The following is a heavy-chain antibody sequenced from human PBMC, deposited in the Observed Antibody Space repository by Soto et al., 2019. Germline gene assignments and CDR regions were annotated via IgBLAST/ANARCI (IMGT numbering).Heavy chain of an antibody. J-gene: IGHJ5*02. Sequence: SETLSLTCTVYAGSISSYYWNWIRQPAGKGLEWIGRIYTSGSTNYNPSLKSRVTMSVDMSKNQFSLRLSSVTAADTAVYYCARDLGFGEGFDPWGQGTLVTVSS. CDR1: AGSISSYY. D-gene: IGHD3-10*01. V-gene: IGHV4-4*07. CDR2: IYTSGST. CDR3: ARDLGFGEGFDP.